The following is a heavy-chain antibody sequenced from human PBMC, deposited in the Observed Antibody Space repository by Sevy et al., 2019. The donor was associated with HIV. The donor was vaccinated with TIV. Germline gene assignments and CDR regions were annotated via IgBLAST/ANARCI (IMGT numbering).Heavy chain of an antibody. J-gene: IGHJ4*02. CDR1: GFTFSSFA. CDR3: AKDELAMTGNGNYFDY. Sequence: GGSLRLSCAAFGFTFSSFAMSWVRQAPGKGLEWISAISGSGTSTYYADSVKGRFTISRDNSKNTLYLQMNSLRAEVTAIYYCAKDELAMTGNGNYFDYWGQGTLVTVSS. CDR2: ISGSGTST. V-gene: IGHV3-23*01. D-gene: IGHD6-19*01.